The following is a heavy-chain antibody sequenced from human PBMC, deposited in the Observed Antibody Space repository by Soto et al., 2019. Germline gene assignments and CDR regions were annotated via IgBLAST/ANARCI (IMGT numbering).Heavy chain of an antibody. Sequence: ASVKVSCKASGYTFTGYYMHWVRQAPGQGLEWMGWINPNSGGTNYAQKFQGRVTMTRDTSISTAYMELSRLRSDDTAVYYCARDPYSSGWYDPYFDYWGQGTLVTVSS. J-gene: IGHJ4*02. CDR3: ARDPYSSGWYDPYFDY. D-gene: IGHD6-19*01. CDR2: INPNSGGT. CDR1: GYTFTGYY. V-gene: IGHV1-2*02.